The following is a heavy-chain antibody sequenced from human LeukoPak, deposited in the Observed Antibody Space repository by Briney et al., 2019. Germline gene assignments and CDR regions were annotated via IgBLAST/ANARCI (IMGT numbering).Heavy chain of an antibody. CDR3: ARVGGSHDYYYYYMDV. Sequence: ASVKVSCKASGYTFTDYFMHWVRQAPGQGLEWMGWINPNSGGTNYAQKFQGRVTMTRDTSISTAYMELSRLRSDDTAVYYCARVGGSHDYYYYYMDVWGKGTTVTVSS. CDR1: GYTFTDYF. V-gene: IGHV1-2*02. CDR2: INPNSGGT. J-gene: IGHJ6*03.